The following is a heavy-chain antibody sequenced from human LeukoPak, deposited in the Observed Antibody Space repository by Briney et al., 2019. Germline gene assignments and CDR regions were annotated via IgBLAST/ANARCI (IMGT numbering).Heavy chain of an antibody. Sequence: GGSLRLSCTASGFTFGDYAMSWVRQAPGKGLEWVGFIRSKAYGGTTEYAAYVKGRFTISRDGSKSFAYLQMNSLKTEDTAVYYCTRDPRGSYGPDAFDIWGQGTMVTVSS. CDR3: TRDPRGSYGPDAFDI. V-gene: IGHV3-49*04. CDR1: GFTFGDYA. D-gene: IGHD1-26*01. J-gene: IGHJ3*02. CDR2: IRSKAYGGTT.